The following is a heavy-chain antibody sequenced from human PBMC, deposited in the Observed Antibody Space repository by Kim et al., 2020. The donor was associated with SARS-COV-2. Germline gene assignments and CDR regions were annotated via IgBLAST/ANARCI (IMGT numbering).Heavy chain of an antibody. D-gene: IGHD4-17*01. CDR2: T. J-gene: IGHJ4*02. V-gene: IGHV1-18*01. Sequence: TNYAQKLKGTVTTTTDTSTRAAYMGLRSLRSDDTAVYYCARVPYGDYVDYWGQGTLVTVSS. CDR3: ARVPYGDYVDY.